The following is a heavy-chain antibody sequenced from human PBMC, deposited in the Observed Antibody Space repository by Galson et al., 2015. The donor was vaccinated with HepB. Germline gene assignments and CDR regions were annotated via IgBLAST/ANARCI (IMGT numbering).Heavy chain of an antibody. V-gene: IGHV3-23*01. CDR1: GFTFSNYA. D-gene: IGHD6-13*01. J-gene: IGHJ4*02. CDR2: ISGVGNT. CDR3: AKDKYSSSRVVFDY. Sequence: LRLSCAASGFTFSNYAMNWVRQAPGKGLEWVSGISGVGNTKYADSVKGRFTISRDNSKNTLYLQMSSLRAEDTALYYCAKDKYSSSRVVFDYWGQGTLVLVSS.